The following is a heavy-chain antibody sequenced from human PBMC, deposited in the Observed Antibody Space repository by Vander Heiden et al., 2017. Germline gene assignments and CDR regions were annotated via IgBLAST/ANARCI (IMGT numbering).Heavy chain of an antibody. CDR2: ISGSGGST. V-gene: IGHV3-23*01. D-gene: IGHD4-17*01. CDR3: AKDRPVGDYGDT. Sequence: EAPLLESGGGLVPPGGSLRLFCPASGFTFSSYAMSWVRQGPGKGLEWVSAISGSGGSTYYADSVKGRFTISRDNSKNTLYLQMNSLRAEDTAVYYCAKDRPVGDYGDTWGQGTLVTVSS. CDR1: GFTFSSYA. J-gene: IGHJ5*02.